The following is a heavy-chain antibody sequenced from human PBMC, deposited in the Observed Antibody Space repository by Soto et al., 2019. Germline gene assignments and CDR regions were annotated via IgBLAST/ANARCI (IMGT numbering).Heavy chain of an antibody. CDR3: ARSDIVLMVYANPHPGGGDV. J-gene: IGHJ6*02. V-gene: IGHV1-2*02. Sequence: QVQLVQSGAEVKKPGASVKVSCKASGYTFTGYYMHWVRQAPGQGLEWMGWINPNSGGTNYAQKFQGRVTMTRDTSISTAYMALSRLRSDDTAVYYCARSDIVLMVYANPHPGGGDVWGQGTTVTVSS. CDR1: GYTFTGYY. D-gene: IGHD2-8*01. CDR2: INPNSGGT.